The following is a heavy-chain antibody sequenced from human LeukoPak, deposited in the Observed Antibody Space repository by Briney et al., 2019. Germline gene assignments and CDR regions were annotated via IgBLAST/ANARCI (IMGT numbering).Heavy chain of an antibody. D-gene: IGHD6-19*01. V-gene: IGHV4-59*01. CDR2: IYYSGST. CDR1: GVSISSYY. CDR3: ARVIAVAGPDYYYYYGMDV. J-gene: IGHJ6*02. Sequence: PSETLSLTCTVSGVSISSYYWSWIRQPPGKGLEWIGYIYYSGSTNYNPSLKSRVTISVDTSKNQFSLKLSSVTAADTAVYYCARVIAVAGPDYYYYYGMDVWGQGTTVTVSS.